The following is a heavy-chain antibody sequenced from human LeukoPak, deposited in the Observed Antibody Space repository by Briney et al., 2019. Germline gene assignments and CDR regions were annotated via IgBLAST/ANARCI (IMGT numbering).Heavy chain of an antibody. V-gene: IGHV4-34*01. CDR2: INHSGST. Sequence: SETLSLTCAVYGGSFSGYYWSWIRQPPGKGLEWVGEINHSGSTNYNPSLKSRVTISVDTSKNQFSLNLSSVTAADTAVYYSASGALSRVLVYDSSGRARNDYWGQGTLVTVSS. D-gene: IGHD3-22*01. CDR3: ASGALSRVLVYDSSGRARNDY. CDR1: GGSFSGYY. J-gene: IGHJ4*02.